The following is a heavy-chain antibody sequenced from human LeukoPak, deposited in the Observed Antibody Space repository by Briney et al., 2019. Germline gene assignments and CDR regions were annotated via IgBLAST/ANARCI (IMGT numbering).Heavy chain of an antibody. CDR3: ARDCSSTSCYQDSNWFDP. J-gene: IGHJ5*02. V-gene: IGHV1-69*13. Sequence: ASVKVSCKASGGAFGRYAISWVRQAPGQGLEWMGGIIPIFGTANYAQKFQGRVTITADESTSTAYMELSSLRSEDTAVYYCARDCSSTSCYQDSNWFDPWGQGTLVTVSS. CDR1: GGAFGRYA. D-gene: IGHD2-2*01. CDR2: IIPIFGTA.